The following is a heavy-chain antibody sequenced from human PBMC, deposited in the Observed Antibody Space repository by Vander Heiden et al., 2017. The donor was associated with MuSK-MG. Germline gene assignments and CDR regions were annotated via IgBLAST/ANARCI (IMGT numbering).Heavy chain of an antibody. J-gene: IGHJ4*02. CDR3: ARRMGDCPLGY. CDR1: GFTVSGNY. Sequence: EVQLVESGGGLIQPGGSLRLSCAASGFTVSGNYMSWVRQAPGKGLEWVSVIYSGGSTYYADSVKRRFTISRDTSKSTLYLQMNSLRAEDTAVYYCARRMGDCPLGYWGQETLVTVSS. V-gene: IGHV3-53*01. D-gene: IGHD2-21*02. CDR2: IYSGGST.